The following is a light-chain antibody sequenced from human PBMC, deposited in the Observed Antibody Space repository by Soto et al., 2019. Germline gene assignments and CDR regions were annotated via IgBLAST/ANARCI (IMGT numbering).Light chain of an antibody. Sequence: DIQMTQSPSPLSASVGDRVTITCRASQSISSYLNWYQQKPGKAPKLLIYAASSLQSGVPSRFSGSGSGTDFTLTISSLQPEDFATYYCQQSYSTRCTFGQGTKVDIK. V-gene: IGKV1-39*01. J-gene: IGKJ1*01. CDR1: QSISSY. CDR3: QQSYSTRCT. CDR2: AAS.